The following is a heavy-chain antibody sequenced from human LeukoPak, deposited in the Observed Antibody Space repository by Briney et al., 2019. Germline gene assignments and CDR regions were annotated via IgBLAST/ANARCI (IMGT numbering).Heavy chain of an antibody. CDR3: ARSAGATYFDY. CDR1: GYRFTSYW. V-gene: IGHV5-51*01. J-gene: IGHJ4*02. CDR2: IYPGDSDT. Sequence: GESLKISCKGSGYRFTSYWIGWVRQMPGKGLEWMGIIYPGDSDTRYSPSFEGRVTISADKSITTAYLQWSSLKASDTAMYYCARSAGATYFDYWGQGTLVTVSS.